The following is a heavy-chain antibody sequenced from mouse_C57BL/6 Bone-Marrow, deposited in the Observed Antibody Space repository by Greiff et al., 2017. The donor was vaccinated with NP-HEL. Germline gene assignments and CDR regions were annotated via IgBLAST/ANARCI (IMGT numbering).Heavy chain of an antibody. CDR3: ARAYYYGSSSYYYAMDY. CDR1: GYTFTSYW. CDR2: IYPGSGST. J-gene: IGHJ4*01. Sequence: VQLQQSGAELVKPGASVKMSCKASGYTFTSYWITWVKQRPGQGLEWIGDIYPGSGSTNYNEKFKSKATLTVDTSSSTAYMQLSSLTSEDSAVYYCARAYYYGSSSYYYAMDYWGQGTSVTVSS. D-gene: IGHD1-1*01. V-gene: IGHV1-55*01.